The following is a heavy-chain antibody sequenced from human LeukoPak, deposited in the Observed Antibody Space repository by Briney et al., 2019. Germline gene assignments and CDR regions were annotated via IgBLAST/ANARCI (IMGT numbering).Heavy chain of an antibody. Sequence: PGASVKVFCKASGYTFTGYYMHWVRQAPGQGLEWMGWINPNSGGTNCRVTMTRDTSISTAYMELSRLRSDDTAVYYCARVGYSSSDYWGQGTLVTVSS. CDR1: GYTFTGYY. CDR3: ARVGYSSSDY. D-gene: IGHD6-6*01. J-gene: IGHJ4*02. CDR2: INPNSGGT. V-gene: IGHV1-2*02.